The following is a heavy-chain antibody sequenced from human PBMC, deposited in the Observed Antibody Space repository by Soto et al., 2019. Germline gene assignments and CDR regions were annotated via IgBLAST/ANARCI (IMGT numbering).Heavy chain of an antibody. J-gene: IGHJ4*02. Sequence: QVQLVQSGAEVKKPGASVKVSCKASGYTFTSYGISWVRQAPGQGLEWMGWISAYNGNTNYAQKLQGRVTMTTDTSPRTAYMELRSLRSDDPAVYYCASSLLVGYGLEGESDWGQGTLVTVSS. CDR1: GYTFTSYG. CDR2: ISAYNGNT. CDR3: ASSLLVGYGLEGESD. D-gene: IGHD5-18*01. V-gene: IGHV1-18*01.